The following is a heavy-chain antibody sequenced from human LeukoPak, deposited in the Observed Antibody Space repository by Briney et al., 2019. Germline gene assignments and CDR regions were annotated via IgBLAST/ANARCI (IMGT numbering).Heavy chain of an antibody. CDR1: GESFSGYY. J-gene: IGHJ4*02. Sequence: SETLSLTCAVYGESFSGYYWSWIRQPPGKGLEWIGEINDSGSANYKSSLSSRATISVDTSKNQFSLKPSSVTAADTAVYYCARVVGRYYKIDYWGQGTLVTVSS. CDR2: INDSGSA. CDR3: ARVVGRYYKIDY. V-gene: IGHV4-34*01. D-gene: IGHD1-26*01.